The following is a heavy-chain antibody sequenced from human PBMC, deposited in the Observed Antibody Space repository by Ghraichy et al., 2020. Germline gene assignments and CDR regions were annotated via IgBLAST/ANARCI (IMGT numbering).Heavy chain of an antibody. Sequence: SQTLSLTCAVYGGSFSGYYWHWIRQPPGKRLEWIGEISHNGSTDYNPSLKSRVTISVDTSKKEFSLRLNAVTAADTAVYYCARGNPTMNDYFDSWGQGTLVTVSS. V-gene: IGHV4-34*01. J-gene: IGHJ4*02. CDR2: ISHNGST. D-gene: IGHD1-1*01. CDR1: GGSFSGYY. CDR3: ARGNPTMNDYFDS.